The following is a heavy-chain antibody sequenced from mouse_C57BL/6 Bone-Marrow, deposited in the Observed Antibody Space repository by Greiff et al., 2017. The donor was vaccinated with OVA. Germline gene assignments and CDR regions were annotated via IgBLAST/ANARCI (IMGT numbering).Heavy chain of an antibody. CDR1: GYTFTSYW. CDR3: ARSGLHYDYDAAY. D-gene: IGHD2-4*01. J-gene: IGHJ3*01. Sequence: QVQLQQPGAELVKPGASVKLSCKASGYTFTSYWMQWVKQRPGQGLEWIGEIDPSDSYTNYNPKFKGKATLTVDTSSSTAYMQLSSLTSEDSAVYYCARSGLHYDYDAAYWGQGTLVTVSA. CDR2: IDPSDSYT. V-gene: IGHV1-50*01.